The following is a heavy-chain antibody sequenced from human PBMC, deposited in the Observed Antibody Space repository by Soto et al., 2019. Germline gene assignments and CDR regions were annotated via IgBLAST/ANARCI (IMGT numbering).Heavy chain of an antibody. V-gene: IGHV1-69*13. J-gene: IGHJ5*02. Sequence: SVKVSCKASGGTFSSYAISWVRQAPGQGLEWMGGIIPIFGTANYAQKFQGRVTITADESTSTAYMELSSLRSEDTAVYYCAESRTYYDFWSGDNWFDPWGQGTLVTAPQ. CDR2: IIPIFGTA. CDR3: AESRTYYDFWSGDNWFDP. D-gene: IGHD3-3*01. CDR1: GGTFSSYA.